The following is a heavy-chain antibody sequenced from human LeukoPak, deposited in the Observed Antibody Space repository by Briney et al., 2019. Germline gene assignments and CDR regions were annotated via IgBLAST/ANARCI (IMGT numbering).Heavy chain of an antibody. CDR2: IYDSGST. CDR1: GASIRSGDYY. CDR3: ARDCSGGSCYGAFDI. Sequence: SETLSLTCTVSGASIRSGDYYWSWIRQPPGRGLEWIGYIYDSGSTYYNPSLKSRITISVDTSENRFSLKLSSVTATDTAVYYCARDCSGGSCYGAFDIWGQGTMVTVSS. J-gene: IGHJ3*02. D-gene: IGHD2-15*01. V-gene: IGHV4-30-4*01.